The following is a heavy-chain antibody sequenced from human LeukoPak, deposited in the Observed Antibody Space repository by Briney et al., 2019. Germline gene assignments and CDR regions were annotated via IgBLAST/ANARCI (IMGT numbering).Heavy chain of an antibody. Sequence: GSPRLSCADSGFTSTASAMYWVRQTPGEGLEWVGRIRIKAIDYATSYDASGKGRFTISRDDSKNTAFLQMDSLKTEDTAGYYCTRRYYHDSSGNYYGDYWGQGTRVTVSS. CDR1: GFTSTASA. D-gene: IGHD3-22*01. CDR3: TRRYYHDSSGNYYGDY. J-gene: IGHJ4*02. CDR2: IRIKAIDYAT. V-gene: IGHV3-73*01.